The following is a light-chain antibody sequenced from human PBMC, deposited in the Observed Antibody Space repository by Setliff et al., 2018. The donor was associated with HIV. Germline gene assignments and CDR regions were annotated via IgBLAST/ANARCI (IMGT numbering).Light chain of an antibody. V-gene: IGLV2-14*01. J-gene: IGLJ1*01. Sequence: QFVLTQPASVSGSPGQSITISCTGSSNDVGGYNYVSWYQQRPGKAPKLMISEVSNRPSGVSNRFSGSKSGNTASLTISGLQAEDEADYYCSSYTSGSTRVFGTGTKVTVL. CDR1: SNDVGGYNY. CDR2: EVS. CDR3: SSYTSGSTRV.